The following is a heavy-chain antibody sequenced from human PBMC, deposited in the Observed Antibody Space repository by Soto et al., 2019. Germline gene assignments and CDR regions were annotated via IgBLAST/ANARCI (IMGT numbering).Heavy chain of an antibody. V-gene: IGHV3-30*18. CDR3: AKEANVYGSGSYLDY. CDR1: GFTFSSYG. J-gene: IGHJ4*02. Sequence: QVQLVESGGGVVQPGRSLRLSCVASGFTFSSYGMHWVRQAPGKGLEWVAVISYDGSNKYYADSVKGRFTISRDNSKNTLYLQMNSLRAEDTAVYYCAKEANVYGSGSYLDYWGQGTLVTVSS. CDR2: ISYDGSNK. D-gene: IGHD3-10*01.